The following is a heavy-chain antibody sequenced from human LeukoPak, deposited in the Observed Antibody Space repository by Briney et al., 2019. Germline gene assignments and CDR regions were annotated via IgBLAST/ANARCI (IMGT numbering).Heavy chain of an antibody. V-gene: IGHV3-74*01. Sequence: GGSLRLSCAASGFTFGSYWMHWVRQVPGKGLVWVSRINSDGSSTSYADSVKGRFTISRDNAKNTLYVQMNSLRAEDTAVYYCSTDSGHAFDIWGRGTMVTVSS. CDR3: STDSGHAFDI. D-gene: IGHD3-10*01. CDR2: INSDGSST. CDR1: GFTFGSYW. J-gene: IGHJ3*02.